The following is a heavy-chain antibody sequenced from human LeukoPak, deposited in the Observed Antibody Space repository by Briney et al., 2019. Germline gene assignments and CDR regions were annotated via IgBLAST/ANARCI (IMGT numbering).Heavy chain of an antibody. J-gene: IGHJ5*01. CDR3: IRVDEGSYCCDS. D-gene: IGHD3-10*01. Sequence: GGSLRLSCAASRFTFRGSAVHWVRQASGRGLEWVAFIRSNSATTYAPSVEGRFTVSRDDLKSTAYLEMNDLRVEDTAVYYCIRVDEGSYCCDSWGQGARVTVSP. CDR1: RFTFRGSA. V-gene: IGHV3-73*01. CDR2: IRSNSAT.